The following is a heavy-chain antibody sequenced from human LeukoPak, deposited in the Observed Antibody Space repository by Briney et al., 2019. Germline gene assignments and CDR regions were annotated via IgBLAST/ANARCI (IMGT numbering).Heavy chain of an antibody. CDR2: INPNTGGT. CDR3: ARDLGATTGAPWYYFDF. V-gene: IGHV1-2*02. CDR1: GYTFTDYY. D-gene: IGHD1-26*01. J-gene: IGHJ4*01. Sequence: ASVKVSCKASGYTFTDYYFHWVRQVPRQGLECMGWINPNTGGTNYPQKFQGRVTMTRDTSISTAYMELTSLRSDDTAVYYCARDLGATTGAPWYYFDFWGQGALVTVSS.